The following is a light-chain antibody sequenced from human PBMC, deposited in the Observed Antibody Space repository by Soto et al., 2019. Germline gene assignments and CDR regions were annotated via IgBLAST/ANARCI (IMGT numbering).Light chain of an antibody. CDR3: QHRSNWPRT. V-gene: IGKV3-11*01. Sequence: EIVLTQSPATLSLSPGERATLSCRASQSVSTYLAWYQQKPGQAPRLLIYDASNRATGIPARFSGSGSGTDFTLTISSLEPEDFAVYYRQHRSNWPRTFGQGTKLEIK. CDR2: DAS. CDR1: QSVSTY. J-gene: IGKJ2*01.